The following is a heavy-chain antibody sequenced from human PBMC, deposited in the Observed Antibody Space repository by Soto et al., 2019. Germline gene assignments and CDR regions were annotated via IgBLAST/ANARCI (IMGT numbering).Heavy chain of an antibody. D-gene: IGHD3-22*01. CDR3: ARVNGGYYTHIEY. CDR2: LYHTGST. CDR1: GDSISSGGSS. J-gene: IGHJ4*02. V-gene: IGHV4-30-2*01. Sequence: PSETLSLTCSVSGDSISSGGSSWSWIRQTPGKGLEWIGYLYHTGSTFYNPSLKSRVTISGDRSKNQFSLKLSSVTAADTAVYYCARVNGGYYTHIEYWGQGTLVTVSS.